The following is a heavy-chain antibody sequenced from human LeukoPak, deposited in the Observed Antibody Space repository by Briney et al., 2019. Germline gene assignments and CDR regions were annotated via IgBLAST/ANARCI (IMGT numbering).Heavy chain of an antibody. J-gene: IGHJ6*03. V-gene: IGHV3-7*01. Sequence: GGSLRLSCAASGFTFSSYWMSWVRQAPGKGLEWVANIKQDGSEKYYVDSVKGRFTISRDNAKNSLYLQMNSLRAEDTAVYYCARAEYCSSTSCYYYYYYMDVWGKGTTVTVSS. D-gene: IGHD2-2*01. CDR2: IKQDGSEK. CDR1: GFTFSSYW. CDR3: ARAEYCSSTSCYYYYYYMDV.